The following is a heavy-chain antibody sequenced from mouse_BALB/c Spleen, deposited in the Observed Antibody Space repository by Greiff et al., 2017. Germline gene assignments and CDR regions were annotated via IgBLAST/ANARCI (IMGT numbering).Heavy chain of an antibody. Sequence: QVQLQQPGAELVKPGASVKLSCKASGYTFTSYWMHWVKQRPGQGLEWIGEIDPSDSYTNYNQKFKGKATLTVDKSSSTAYMQLSSLTSEDSAVDYCARGRSDDYDVDDWGQGTTLTVSS. V-gene: IGHV1-69*02. J-gene: IGHJ2*01. D-gene: IGHD2-4*01. CDR2: IDPSDSYT. CDR3: ARGRSDDYDVDD. CDR1: GYTFTSYW.